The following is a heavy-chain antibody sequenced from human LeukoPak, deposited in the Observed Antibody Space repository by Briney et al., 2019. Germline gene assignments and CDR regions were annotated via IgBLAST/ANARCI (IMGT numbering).Heavy chain of an antibody. V-gene: IGHV4-30-4*01. D-gene: IGHD1-26*01. CDR2: IYYSGTT. CDR1: GGSINSGDYY. Sequence: SQTLSLTCTVSGGSINSGDYYWRWIRQPPGKGLEWIGYIYYSGTTYYKPSLKSRLTISVDTSVYQFSLQLSSVSAADTAVYYWAKGRSIVGAGRHFDYWGQGTLVTVSS. CDR3: AKGRSIVGAGRHFDY. J-gene: IGHJ4*02.